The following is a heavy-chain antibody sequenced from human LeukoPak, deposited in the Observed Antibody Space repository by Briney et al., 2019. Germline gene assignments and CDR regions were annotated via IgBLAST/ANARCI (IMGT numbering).Heavy chain of an antibody. CDR1: GITVSRNY. CDR3: ARAGIWDYYYYYYMDV. Sequence: GGSLRLSCAASGITVSRNYMNWVRQAPGKGLEWVSYISSSSSTIYYADSVKGRFTISRDNAKNSLYLQMNSLRAEDTAVYYCARAGIWDYYYYYYMDVWGKGTTVTVSS. CDR2: ISSSSSTI. D-gene: IGHD3-16*01. J-gene: IGHJ6*03. V-gene: IGHV3-48*01.